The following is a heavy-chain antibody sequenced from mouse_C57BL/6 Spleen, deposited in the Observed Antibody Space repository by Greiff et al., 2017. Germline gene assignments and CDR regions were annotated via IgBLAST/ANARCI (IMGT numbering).Heavy chain of an antibody. CDR1: GYTFTSYG. D-gene: IGHD2-4*01. CDR3: ATLYDDYHSGFAD. Sequence: QVHVKQSGAELARPGASVKLSCKASGYTFTSYGISWVKQRTGQGLEWIGEIYPRSGNTYYNEKFKGKATLTADKSSSTAYMELRSLTSEDSAVYFGATLYDDYHSGFADWGQGTLVTVSA. V-gene: IGHV1-81*01. J-gene: IGHJ3*01. CDR2: IYPRSGNT.